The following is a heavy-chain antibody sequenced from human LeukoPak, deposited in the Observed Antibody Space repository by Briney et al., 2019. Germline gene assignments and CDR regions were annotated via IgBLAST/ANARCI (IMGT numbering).Heavy chain of an antibody. CDR1: GGSISSYY. CDR2: IYYSGST. CDR3: ARMAVAGTFDY. V-gene: IGHV4-59*08. J-gene: IGHJ4*02. D-gene: IGHD6-19*01. Sequence: PSETLSLTCTVSGGSISSYYWSWIRQPPGKGLEWIGYIYYSGSTNYNPSLKSRVTISVDTSKNQFSLKLSSVTAADTAVYYCARMAVAGTFDYWGQGILVTVSS.